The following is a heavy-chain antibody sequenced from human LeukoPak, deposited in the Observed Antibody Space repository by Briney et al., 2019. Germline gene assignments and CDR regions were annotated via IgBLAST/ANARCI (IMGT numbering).Heavy chain of an antibody. J-gene: IGHJ6*02. Sequence: GGSLRLSCAVSGFNFNMYWMSWVRQAPGKGLEWLANIKHDGSEKHFVDSVKGRFTISRDNAKKSVYLQMHSLRAEDTAVYYCAREDHDYYYYGMDVWGQGTTVTVSS. CDR3: AREDHDYYYYGMDV. D-gene: IGHD1-14*01. CDR2: IKHDGSEK. V-gene: IGHV3-7*01. CDR1: GFNFNMYW.